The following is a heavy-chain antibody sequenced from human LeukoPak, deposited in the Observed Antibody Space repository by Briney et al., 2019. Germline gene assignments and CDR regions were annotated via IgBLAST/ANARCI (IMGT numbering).Heavy chain of an antibody. Sequence: GASVKVSCKTSGYTFTGYYIHWVRQAPGQGLEWMGWINPNGGGTNYAQKFQGRVTMTRDTSISTAYMEVSRLTSDDTAVHYCARTSSGDHWGQGTLVTVSS. CDR3: ARTSSGDH. D-gene: IGHD3-10*01. CDR2: INPNGGGT. CDR1: GYTFTGYY. J-gene: IGHJ4*02. V-gene: IGHV1-2*02.